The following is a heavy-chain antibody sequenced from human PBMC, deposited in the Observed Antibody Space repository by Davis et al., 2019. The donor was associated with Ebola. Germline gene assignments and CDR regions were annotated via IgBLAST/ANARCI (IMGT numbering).Heavy chain of an antibody. V-gene: IGHV3-53*01. CDR1: GFTVSSHY. CDR3: ARGFPSGLGPQPVDY. D-gene: IGHD3-16*01. CDR2: IYSGGTT. J-gene: IGHJ4*02. Sequence: GVLKISCAASGFTVSSHYMSWVRQAPGKGLEWVSVIYSGGTTYYADSVKGRFTISRDNAKNTLYLQMNSLRAEDTAIYYCARGFPSGLGPQPVDYWGQGTLVTVSS.